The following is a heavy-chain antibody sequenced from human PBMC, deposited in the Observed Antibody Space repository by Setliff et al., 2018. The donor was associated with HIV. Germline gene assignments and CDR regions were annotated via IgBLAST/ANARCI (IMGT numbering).Heavy chain of an antibody. V-gene: IGHV1-8*02. CDR2: MNPNSGNT. CDR1: GYTFTSYD. CDR3: AREFWYSSGRGGN. J-gene: IGHJ4*02. Sequence: ASVKVSCKASGYTFTSYDINWARQATGQGLEWMGWMNPNSGNTGYAQKFQGRVTMTRNTSISTAYMELSSLRSEDTAVYYCAREFWYSSGRGGNWGQGTLVTSPQ. D-gene: IGHD6-19*01.